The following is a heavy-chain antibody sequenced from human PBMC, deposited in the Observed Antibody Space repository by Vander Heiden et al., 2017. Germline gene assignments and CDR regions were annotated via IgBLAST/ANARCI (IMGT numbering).Heavy chain of an antibody. Sequence: VQLLESGGGLVQPGGSLRLSCAASGFTFSNYAMSWVRQAPGKGLEWVSGISARGGSTYYTDSVKGRFTISRDNSKNTLYLQMNSLRAEDTAVYYCAKDAVVVTPDYWGQGTLVTVSS. CDR1: GFTFSNYA. V-gene: IGHV3-23*01. CDR3: AKDAVVVTPDY. D-gene: IGHD2-21*02. J-gene: IGHJ4*02. CDR2: ISARGGST.